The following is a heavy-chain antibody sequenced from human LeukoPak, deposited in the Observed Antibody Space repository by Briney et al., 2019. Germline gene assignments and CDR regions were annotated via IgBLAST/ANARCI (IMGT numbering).Heavy chain of an antibody. J-gene: IGHJ4*02. D-gene: IGHD3-22*01. CDR1: GYTFTSYG. V-gene: IGHV1-18*01. CDR3: ARDSSGYWTYYFDY. CDR2: ISAYNGNT. Sequence: ASVKVSCKASGYTFTSYGISWVRQAPGQGLEWMGWISAYNGNTNYAQKLQGRVTMTTDTSTSTAYMELRSLRSDDTAVYYCARDSSGYWTYYFDYWGQGTLVTVSS.